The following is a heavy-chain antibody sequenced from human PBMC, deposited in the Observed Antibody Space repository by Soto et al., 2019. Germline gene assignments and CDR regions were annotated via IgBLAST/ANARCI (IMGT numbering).Heavy chain of an antibody. CDR1: GYTFTSYG. CDR2: ISAYNGNT. J-gene: IGHJ3*02. CDR3: ARVAELERTNDAFDI. D-gene: IGHD1-1*01. Sequence: ASVKVSCKASGYTFTSYGISWVLQAPGQGLEWMGWISAYNGNTNYAQKLQGRVTMTTDTSTSTAYMELRSLRSDDTAVYYCARVAELERTNDAFDIWGQGTMVTVSS. V-gene: IGHV1-18*01.